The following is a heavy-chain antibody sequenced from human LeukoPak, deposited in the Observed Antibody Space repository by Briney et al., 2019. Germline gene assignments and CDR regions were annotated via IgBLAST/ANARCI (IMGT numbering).Heavy chain of an antibody. D-gene: IGHD2-2*01. CDR1: GFTFSNAW. J-gene: IGHJ6*02. Sequence: GGSLRLSCAASGFTFSNAWMSWVRQAPGKGLEWVGRIKSKTDGGTTDYAAPVKGRFTISRDDSKNTLYLQMNSLKTEDTAVYYCTTGSEGRTSLGILNGMDVWGQGTTVTVSS. V-gene: IGHV3-15*01. CDR3: TTGSEGRTSLGILNGMDV. CDR2: IKSKTDGGTT.